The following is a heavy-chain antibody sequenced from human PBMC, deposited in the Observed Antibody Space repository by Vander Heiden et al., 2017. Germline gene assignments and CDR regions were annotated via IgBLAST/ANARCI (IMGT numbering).Heavy chain of an antibody. CDR3: ARFGTGYGGFDY. CDR2: ISSRGDTI. J-gene: IGHJ4*02. V-gene: IGHV3-11*01. Sequence: QVQLVDSGGGLVKPGGSLRLSCATSGFPFSDYYMTWIRQAPGKGLEFVSYISSRGDTIFYADSVRGRFTISRDNAKNSLYLQMNSLRADDTAVYYCARFGTGYGGFDYWGRGTLVTVSS. CDR1: GFPFSDYY. D-gene: IGHD5-12*01.